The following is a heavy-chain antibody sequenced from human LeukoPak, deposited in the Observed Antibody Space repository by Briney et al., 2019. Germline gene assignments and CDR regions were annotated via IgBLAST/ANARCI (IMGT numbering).Heavy chain of an antibody. J-gene: IGHJ3*01. CDR3: ARETEKQWQY. Sequence: TSETLSLTCTVSGYSLTSGYYWGWIRQPPGKGLEWIASIFHSGSTFYNPSVKSRVTISVDTSKNQFSLTLRSVTAADTAVYYCARETEKQWQYRGQGTMATVSS. CDR1: GYSLTSGYY. D-gene: IGHD6-19*01. V-gene: IGHV4-38-2*02. CDR2: IFHSGST.